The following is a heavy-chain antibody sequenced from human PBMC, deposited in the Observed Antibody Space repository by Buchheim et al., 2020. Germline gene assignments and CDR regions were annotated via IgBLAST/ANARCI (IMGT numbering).Heavy chain of an antibody. J-gene: IGHJ6*02. D-gene: IGHD6-13*01. CDR2: INPSGGST. Sequence: QVQLVQSGAEVKKPGASVKVSCKASGHTFTSYYMHWVRQAPGQGLEWMGIINPSGGSTSYAQKFQGRVTMTRDTSTSTVYMELSSLRSEDTAVYYCARDSSSWYYYYYGMDVWGQGTT. CDR1: GHTFTSYY. V-gene: IGHV1-46*01. CDR3: ARDSSSWYYYYYGMDV.